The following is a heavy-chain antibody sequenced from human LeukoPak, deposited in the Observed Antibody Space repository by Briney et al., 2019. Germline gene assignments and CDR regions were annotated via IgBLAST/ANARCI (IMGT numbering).Heavy chain of an antibody. J-gene: IGHJ5*02. CDR2: IKEDGSET. Sequence: GGSLRLSCAASGFTFRDYWMSWVRQAPGKGLQWVANIKEDGSETYYEESVKGRFTVSRDNAERSLYLQMNSLRVEGTAVYYCARVHDYGELRVWFDPWGPGTLVTVSS. V-gene: IGHV3-7*04. CDR1: GFTFRDYW. D-gene: IGHD4-17*01. CDR3: ARVHDYGELRVWFDP.